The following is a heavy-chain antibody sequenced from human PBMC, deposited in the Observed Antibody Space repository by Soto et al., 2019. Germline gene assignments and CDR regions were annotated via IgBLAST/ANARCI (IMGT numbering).Heavy chain of an antibody. V-gene: IGHV3-33*01. D-gene: IGHD3-3*01. CDR2: IWYDGSNK. CDR1: GFTFSSYG. CDR3: ARVSYDFFYFDY. J-gene: IGHJ4*02. Sequence: GGSLRLSCAASGFTFSSYGMHWVRQAPGKGLEWVAVIWYDGSNKYYADSVKGRFTISRDNSKNTLYLQMNNLRAEDTAVYYCARVSYDFFYFDYWGQGTLVTVSS.